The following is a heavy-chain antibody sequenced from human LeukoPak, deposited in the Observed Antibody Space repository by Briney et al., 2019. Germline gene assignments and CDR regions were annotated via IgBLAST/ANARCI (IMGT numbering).Heavy chain of an antibody. CDR1: GFTFSSYA. CDR3: ATYGGNSGDFDY. D-gene: IGHD4-23*01. J-gene: IGHJ4*02. CDR2: ISGSGGST. V-gene: IGHV3-23*01. Sequence: GGSLRLSCAASGFTFSSYAMSWVRQAPGKGLEWVSAISGSGGSTYYADSVKGRFTISRDNAKNSLHLQMNSLRAEDTAVYYCATYGGNSGDFDYWGQGTLVTVSS.